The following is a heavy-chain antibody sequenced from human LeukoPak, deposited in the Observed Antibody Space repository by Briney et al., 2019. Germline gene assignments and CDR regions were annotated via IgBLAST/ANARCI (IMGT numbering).Heavy chain of an antibody. Sequence: GGSLRLSCAASGFTFSSYGMHWVRQAPGKGLEWVAFIRYDGSNKYYADSVKGRFTISRDNSKNTLYLQMNSLRAEDTAVYYCAKSVPYCSGGSCYYYFDYWGQGTLVTVSS. CDR1: GFTFSSYG. CDR2: IRYDGSNK. V-gene: IGHV3-30*02. CDR3: AKSVPYCSGGSCYYYFDY. J-gene: IGHJ4*02. D-gene: IGHD2-15*01.